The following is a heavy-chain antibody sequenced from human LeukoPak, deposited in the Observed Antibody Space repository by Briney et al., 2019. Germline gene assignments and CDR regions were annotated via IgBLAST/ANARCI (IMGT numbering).Heavy chain of an antibody. D-gene: IGHD5-24*01. Sequence: SVKVSCKASGGTFTNLPISWVRQAPGQGLEWMGRIIPTTGLARYAQKFQGRVTITADKSTSTAYMELSSLRSEDTAVYYCARAPPRLDGYILYYWGQGTLVTVSS. CDR2: IIPTTGLA. J-gene: IGHJ4*02. CDR3: ARAPPRLDGYILYY. CDR1: GGTFTNLP. V-gene: IGHV1-69*04.